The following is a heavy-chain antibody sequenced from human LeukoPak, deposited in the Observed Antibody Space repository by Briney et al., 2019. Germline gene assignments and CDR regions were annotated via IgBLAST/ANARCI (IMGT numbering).Heavy chain of an antibody. CDR1: GGSISSYY. D-gene: IGHD4-23*01. CDR3: TRHPGGNAAHRFDY. J-gene: IGHJ4*02. Sequence: SETLSLTCTVSGGSISSYYWSWIRQPPGKGLEWIGYIYYSGSTNYNPSLKSRVTISVDTSKNQFSLSLRSVTAAETAVYYCTRHPGGNAAHRFDYWGQGILVTVSS. V-gene: IGHV4-59*08. CDR2: IYYSGST.